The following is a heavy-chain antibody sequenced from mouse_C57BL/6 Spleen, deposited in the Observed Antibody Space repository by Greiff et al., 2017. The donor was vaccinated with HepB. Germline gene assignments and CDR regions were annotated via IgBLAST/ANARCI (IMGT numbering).Heavy chain of an antibody. Sequence: VQLQQSGAELARPGASVKLSCKASGYTFTSYGISWVKQRTGQGLEWIGEIYPRSGNTYYNEQFKGKATLTADKSSSTAYMELRSLTSEDAAVYFCGRRKGLRRFAYGGQGTLVTVSA. V-gene: IGHV1-81*01. D-gene: IGHD2-2*01. CDR3: GRRKGLRRFAY. J-gene: IGHJ3*01. CDR2: IYPRSGNT. CDR1: GYTFTSYG.